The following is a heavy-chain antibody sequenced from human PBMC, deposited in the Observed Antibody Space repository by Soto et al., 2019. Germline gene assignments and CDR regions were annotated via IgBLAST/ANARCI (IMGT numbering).Heavy chain of an antibody. V-gene: IGHV4-34*01. Sequence: SETLSLTCAVYGGSFSGYYWSWIRQPPGKGLEWIGEINHSGSTNYNPSLKSRVTISVDTSKNQFSLKLSSVTAADTAVYYCARGKVVVVPAAMRDYYYHLAVCGQGTSVPVSS. CDR2: INHSGST. CDR3: ARGKVVVVPAAMRDYYYHLAV. D-gene: IGHD2-2*01. CDR1: GGSFSGYY. J-gene: IGHJ6*03.